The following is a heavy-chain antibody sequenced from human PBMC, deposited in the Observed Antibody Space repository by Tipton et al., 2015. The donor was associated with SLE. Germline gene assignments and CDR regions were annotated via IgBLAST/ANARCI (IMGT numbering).Heavy chain of an antibody. V-gene: IGHV4-59*11. CDR2: IFHSGST. CDR1: GASISRHY. Sequence: TLSLTCTVSGASISRHYWTWIRQPPGKGLEWIGDIFHSGSTNYNPSLKSRVTISLDASKNQFSLRLSSVTAADTAVYYCARAITMMGTGFYYNYYYMDVWGKGTTVTVSS. D-gene: IGHD3-22*01. CDR3: ARAITMMGTGFYYNYYYMDV. J-gene: IGHJ6*03.